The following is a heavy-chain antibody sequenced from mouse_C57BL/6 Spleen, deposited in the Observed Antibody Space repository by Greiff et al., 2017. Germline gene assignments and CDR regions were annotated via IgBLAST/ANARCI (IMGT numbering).Heavy chain of an antibody. D-gene: IGHD2-1*01. CDR1: GYTFTSYW. CDR3: AISIYYGNYDTDYFDY. J-gene: IGHJ2*01. CDR2: IHPSDSDT. Sequence: QVQLKQPGAELVKPGASVKVSCKASGYTFTSYWMHWVKQRPGQGLEWIGRIHPSDSDTNYNQKFKGKATLTVDKSSSTAYMQLSSLTSEDAAVYYCAISIYYGNYDTDYFDYWGQGTTLTVSS. V-gene: IGHV1-74*01.